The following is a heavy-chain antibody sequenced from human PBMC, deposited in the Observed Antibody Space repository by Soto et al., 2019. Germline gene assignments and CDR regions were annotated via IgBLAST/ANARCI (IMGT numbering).Heavy chain of an antibody. CDR3: AGLYGMDV. CDR2: INHSGST. Sequence: SETLSLTCTVSGGSISSYYWSWIRQPPGKGLEWIGEINHSGSTNYNPSLKSRVTISVDTSKNQFSLKLSSVTAADTAVYYCAGLYGMDVWGQGTTVTVSS. J-gene: IGHJ6*02. CDR1: GGSISSYY. V-gene: IGHV4-34*01.